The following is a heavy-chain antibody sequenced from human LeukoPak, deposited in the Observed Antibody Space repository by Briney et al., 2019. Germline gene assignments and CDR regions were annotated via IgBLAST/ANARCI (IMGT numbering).Heavy chain of an antibody. CDR1: GYTFTGYY. Sequence: ASVKVSCKASGYTFTGYYMHWVRQAPGQGLEWMGWINPNSGGTNYAQKFQGRVTMTRGTSISTAYMELSRLRSDDTAVYYCAREGYSYASVTNAFDIWGQGTMVTVSS. CDR2: INPNSGGT. D-gene: IGHD5-18*01. V-gene: IGHV1-2*02. CDR3: AREGYSYASVTNAFDI. J-gene: IGHJ3*02.